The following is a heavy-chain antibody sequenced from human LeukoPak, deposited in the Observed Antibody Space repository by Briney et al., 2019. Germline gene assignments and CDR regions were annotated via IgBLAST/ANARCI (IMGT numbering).Heavy chain of an antibody. CDR2: ISGRGGST. D-gene: IGHD4-17*01. CDR3: AKDYGPLSSY. J-gene: IGHJ4*02. V-gene: IGHV3-23*01. CDR1: GFTFSSSS. Sequence: GGSLTLSCPPSGFTFSSSSMSWVRQAPGKGLEWVSAISGRGGSTYYADSVKGRFTISRDNSKNTLYLQMNSLRAEDTALYYCAKDYGPLSSYWGQGTLVTVSS.